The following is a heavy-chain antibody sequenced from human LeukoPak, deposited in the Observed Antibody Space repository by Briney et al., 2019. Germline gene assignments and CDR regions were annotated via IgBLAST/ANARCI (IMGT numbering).Heavy chain of an antibody. CDR3: ARGPYYDFWSGYSAYYYGMDV. D-gene: IGHD3-3*01. Sequence: PSETLSLTCTVSGGSISSYYWSWIRQSPGKGLEWIGYIYYSGSTNYNPSLKSRVTISVDTSKNQFSLKLSSVTAADTAVYYCARGPYYDFWSGYSAYYYGMDVWGQGTTVTVSS. CDR1: GGSISSYY. V-gene: IGHV4-59*01. CDR2: IYYSGST. J-gene: IGHJ6*02.